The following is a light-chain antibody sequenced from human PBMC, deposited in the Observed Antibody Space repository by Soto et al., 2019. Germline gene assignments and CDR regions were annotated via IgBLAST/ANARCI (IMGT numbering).Light chain of an antibody. CDR1: QSVSSTY. J-gene: IGKJ1*01. CDR2: GAS. CDR3: QQCGSSPRS. Sequence: EIVLTQSPGTLSLSPGERATLSCRASQSVSSTYLAWYQHKLGQAPRLVIYGASSKASGIPDRFSGSGSGTDYTLTISRLEPEDFALYYCQQCGSSPRSFGQGTKVEVK. V-gene: IGKV3-20*01.